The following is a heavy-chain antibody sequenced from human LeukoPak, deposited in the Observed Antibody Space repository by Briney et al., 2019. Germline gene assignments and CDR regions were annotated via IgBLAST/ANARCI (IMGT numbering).Heavy chain of an antibody. D-gene: IGHD3-22*01. CDR2: IHRDGNNI. CDR3: ARGDYYDSTTTSGGDY. V-gene: IGHV3-74*01. Sequence: GGSLRLSCAASGFTFDTYWMHWVRQAPGKGLVWVSRIHRDGNNINYADFVQGRFTVSRDNAKNTLYLQMHSLRVEDTAVYYCARGDYYDSTTTSGGDYWGQGTLVTVSS. J-gene: IGHJ4*02. CDR1: GFTFDTYW.